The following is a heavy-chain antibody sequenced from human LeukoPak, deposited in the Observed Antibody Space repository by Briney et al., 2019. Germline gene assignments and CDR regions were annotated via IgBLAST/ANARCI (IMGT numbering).Heavy chain of an antibody. D-gene: IGHD5-24*01. V-gene: IGHV3-74*01. CDR1: GFTFRTYW. CDR3: ARGFSYNHFDY. Sequence: GGSLSLSCAASGFTFRTYWMHWVRQAPGKGLVWVSHIKSDGGATTYADSVKGRFTISRDNAKNTLYLQMNSLRAEDTAVYYCARGFSYNHFDYWGQGTLVTVSS. CDR2: IKSDGGAT. J-gene: IGHJ4*02.